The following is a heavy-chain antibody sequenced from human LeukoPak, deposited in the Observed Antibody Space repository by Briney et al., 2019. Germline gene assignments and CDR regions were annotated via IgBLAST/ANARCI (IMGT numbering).Heavy chain of an antibody. CDR1: GGSISSYY. CDR2: IYYSGST. V-gene: IGHV4-59*01. D-gene: IGHD6-6*01. Sequence: SETLSLTCTVSGGSISSYYWSWIRQPPGQGLEWIGYIYYSGSTNYNPSLKSRVTISVDTSKNQFSLKLSSVTAADTAVYYCARSSIAARRGGVYYYYYMDVWGKGTTVTVSS. CDR3: ARSSIAARRGGVYYYYYMDV. J-gene: IGHJ6*03.